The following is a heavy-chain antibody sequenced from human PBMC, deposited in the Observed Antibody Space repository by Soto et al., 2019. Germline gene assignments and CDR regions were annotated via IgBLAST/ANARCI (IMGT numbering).Heavy chain of an antibody. CDR2: IYYSGST. CDR1: GGSISSSSYY. D-gene: IGHD3-22*01. CDR3: ARPQYYDSSRIDY. Sequence: QLQLQESGPGLVKPSETLSLTCTVSGGSISSSSYYWGWIRQPPGKGLEWIGGIYYSGSTYYNPSLKSRVTISVDTSKNQFSLKLSSVTAADTAVYYCARPQYYDSSRIDYWGQGTLVTVSS. V-gene: IGHV4-39*01. J-gene: IGHJ4*02.